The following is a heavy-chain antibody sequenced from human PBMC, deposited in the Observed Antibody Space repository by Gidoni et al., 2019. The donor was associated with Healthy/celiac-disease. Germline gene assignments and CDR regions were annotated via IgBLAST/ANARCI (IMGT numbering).Heavy chain of an antibody. D-gene: IGHD5-18*01. V-gene: IGHV3-23*01. CDR3: AKDGRIQLWSTYYFDY. CDR2: ISGSGGST. Sequence: EVQLLESGGGLVQPGGYLIIPFTVYGFTFRSYAMTWVRQAPGTGLVWVSAISGSGGSTYYAYSVKCRFTISRDNSKNTLYLQMSSLRAEDTAVYYCAKDGRIQLWSTYYFDYWGQGTLVTVSS. J-gene: IGHJ4*02. CDR1: GFTFRSYA.